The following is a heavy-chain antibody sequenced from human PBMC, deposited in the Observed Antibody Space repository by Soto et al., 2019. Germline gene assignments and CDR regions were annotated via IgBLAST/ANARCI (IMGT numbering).Heavy chain of an antibody. J-gene: IGHJ4*02. D-gene: IGHD4-17*01. Sequence: TGGSLRLSCASSVFTFSSYGMHWVRQAPGKGLEWVAVISYDGSNKYYADSVKGRFTISRDNSKNTLYLQMNSLRAEDTAVYYCAKDLGKTTVTTVSSLMDYWGQGTLVTVSS. CDR1: VFTFSSYG. CDR2: ISYDGSNK. CDR3: AKDLGKTTVTTVSSLMDY. V-gene: IGHV3-30*18.